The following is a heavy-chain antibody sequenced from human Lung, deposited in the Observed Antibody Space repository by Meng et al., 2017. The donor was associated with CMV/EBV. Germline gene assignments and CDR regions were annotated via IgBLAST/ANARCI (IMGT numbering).Heavy chain of an antibody. CDR1: GGSVSTSSSY. D-gene: IGHD3-3*01. J-gene: IGHJ4*02. CDR3: ARGFYDFWSGFGAGDD. CDR2: IYNSGST. Sequence: SETLSLXXTVSGGSVSTSSSYWSWIRQPPGKGLEWIGFIYNSGSTNDNPSLKSRVTISVDTSKNQFSLKLTSVTVADTAVYYCARGFYDFWSGFGAGDDCGQGMXVTGAS. V-gene: IGHV4-61*01.